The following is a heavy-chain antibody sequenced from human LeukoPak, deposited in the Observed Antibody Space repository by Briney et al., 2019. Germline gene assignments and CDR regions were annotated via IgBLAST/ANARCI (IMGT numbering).Heavy chain of an antibody. V-gene: IGHV4-38-2*02. CDR2: IYHSGST. CDR1: GFSISNGYY. Sequence: SETLSLTCTVSGFSISNGYYWGWIRQPPGQGLEWIGGIYHSGSTYYNPSLKSRATISVDTSKNQFSLKLSSVTAADTAVYYCTRGHPGVVRGTNWFDPWGQGTLVTVSS. CDR3: TRGHPGVVRGTNWFDP. J-gene: IGHJ5*02. D-gene: IGHD3-10*01.